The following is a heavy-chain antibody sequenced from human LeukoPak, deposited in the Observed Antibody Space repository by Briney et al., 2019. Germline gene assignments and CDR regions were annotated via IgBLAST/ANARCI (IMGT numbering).Heavy chain of an antibody. CDR2: IYYSGST. J-gene: IGHJ6*02. V-gene: IGHV4-61*01. CDR3: ARGIAVAASDYYYYYGMGV. CDR1: GGSVSSGSYY. Sequence: SETLSLTCTVSGGSVSSGSYYWSWIRQPPGKGLEWIGYIYYSGSTNYNPSLKSRVTISVDTSKNQFSLKLSSVTAADTAVYYCARGIAVAASDYYYYYGMGVWGQGTTVTVSS. D-gene: IGHD6-19*01.